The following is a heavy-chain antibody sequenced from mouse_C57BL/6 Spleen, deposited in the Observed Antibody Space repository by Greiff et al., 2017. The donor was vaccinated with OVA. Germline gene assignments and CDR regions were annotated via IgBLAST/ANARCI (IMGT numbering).Heavy chain of an antibody. Sequence: VQLKESGAELVRPGASVKLSCTASGFNIKDDYMHWVQQRPEQGLEWIGWIDPENGDTEYASKFQGKATITADTSSNTAYLQLSSLTSEDTAVYYCTTSATVVAWGQGTTLTVSS. CDR3: TTSATVVA. D-gene: IGHD1-1*01. CDR1: GFNIKDDY. J-gene: IGHJ2*01. V-gene: IGHV14-4*01. CDR2: IDPENGDT.